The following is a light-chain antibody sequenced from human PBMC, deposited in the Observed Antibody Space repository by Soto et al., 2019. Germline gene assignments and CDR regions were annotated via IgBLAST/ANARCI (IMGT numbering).Light chain of an antibody. CDR3: QQRSNWPQYT. CDR2: DAS. CDR1: RSVSSY. Sequence: EIVLTQSPATLSLSPGERATLSCRASRSVSSYLAWYQQKPGQAPRLLIYDASNRATGIPARFSGSGSGTDFTLTISSLEPEDFAVYYCQQRSNWPQYTFGQGTKLEIK. V-gene: IGKV3-11*01. J-gene: IGKJ2*01.